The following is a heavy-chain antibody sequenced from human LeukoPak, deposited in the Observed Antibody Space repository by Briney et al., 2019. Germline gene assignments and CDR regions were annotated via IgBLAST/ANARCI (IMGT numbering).Heavy chain of an antibody. D-gene: IGHD6-19*01. CDR1: GFTFSSYV. V-gene: IGHV3-23*01. J-gene: IGHJ3*02. CDR2: ISNSGDNT. CDR3: ARLGSGWYVGDAFDI. Sequence: GGSLRLSCAASGFTFSSYVMSWVRQAPGKGLEWVSAISNSGDNTYYADSVKGRFTISRDNAKNSLYLQMNSLRAEDTAVYYCARLGSGWYVGDAFDIWGQGTMVTVSS.